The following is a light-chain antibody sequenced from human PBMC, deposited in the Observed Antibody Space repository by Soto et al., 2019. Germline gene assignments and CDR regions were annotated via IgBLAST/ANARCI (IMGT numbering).Light chain of an antibody. CDR1: QSVSGSY. CDR2: RTS. CDR3: KKRYDWQVN. J-gene: IGKJ5*01. Sequence: EIVLTQSPGTLSFSPGEISTLSCIASQSVSGSYLAWYKQKHGQAPRLLIYRTSNRANGIKHRFSGSGSGKDFTITISSLETEDFSVYYCKKRYDWQVNFGQGKRLEIK. V-gene: IGKV3D-20*02.